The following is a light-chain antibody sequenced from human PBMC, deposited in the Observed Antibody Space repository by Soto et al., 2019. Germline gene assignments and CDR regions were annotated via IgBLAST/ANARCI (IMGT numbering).Light chain of an antibody. CDR2: SNT. CDR1: SSNIGSNT. V-gene: IGLV1-44*01. CDR3: AACDDTLNSPLDV. Sequence: QSVLTQPPSASGTPGQRGTSSCSGSSSNIGSNTVKWYQQLPGTAPKLLIYSNTPRPSGAPDRCSGSTSGTSASLAISGIQSEDEADYYCAACDDTLNSPLDVFGTGTKGTVL. J-gene: IGLJ1*01.